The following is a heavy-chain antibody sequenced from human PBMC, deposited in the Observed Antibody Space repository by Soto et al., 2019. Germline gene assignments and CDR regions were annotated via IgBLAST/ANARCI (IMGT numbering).Heavy chain of an antibody. CDR2: INNNSGRK. CDR3: AKDGDYEYVEY. J-gene: IGHJ4*02. V-gene: IGHV3-23*01. CDR1: GFSFSSYT. D-gene: IGHD3-22*01. Sequence: GGSLRLSCAASGFSFSSYTMNWVRQAPGKGLEWVSSINNNSGRKYYADSVKGRFTISRDNSMNTLFLQMNSLQAEDTAVYFCAKDGDYEYVEYWGQGNQVTVSS.